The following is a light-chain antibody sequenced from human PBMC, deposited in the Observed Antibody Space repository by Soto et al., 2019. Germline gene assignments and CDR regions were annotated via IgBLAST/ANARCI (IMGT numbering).Light chain of an antibody. V-gene: IGKV3-15*01. J-gene: IGKJ1*01. CDR2: GAS. Sequence: EIVMTQSPASLSVSPGERATLSCRASQNINNNLAWYQHKPGQAPRVVIYGASARATGIPARFSGSGSGTQFTLTSSSLQSEDFEVYYCQQYYDWSPWTFGQGTKV. CDR1: QNINNN. CDR3: QQYYDWSPWT.